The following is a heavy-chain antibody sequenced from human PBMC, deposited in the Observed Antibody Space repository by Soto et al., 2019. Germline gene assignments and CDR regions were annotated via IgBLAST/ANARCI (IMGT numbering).Heavy chain of an antibody. CDR2: ISSYNGDT. CDR1: GYTFTRSG. J-gene: IGHJ6*02. CDR3: AREGVAPYYYSGMDV. Sequence: GASVKVSCKASGYTFTRSGISWVRQAPGQGPEWMGWISSYNGDTNYAQTFQGRVTMTTDTSTSTAYMELRSLRSDDTAVYYCAREGVAPYYYSGMDVWGQGTPVTFS. V-gene: IGHV1-18*01. D-gene: IGHD5-12*01.